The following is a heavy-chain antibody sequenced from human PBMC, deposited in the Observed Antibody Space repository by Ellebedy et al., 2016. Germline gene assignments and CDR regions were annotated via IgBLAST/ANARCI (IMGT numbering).Heavy chain of an antibody. Sequence: GGSLRLSCAASGFTVSTNYMKWVRQAPGKGLEWVSAIFCDGNTYYADSVKGRFTISRDNSKNTLYLQMNSLRAEDTAVYYCARGVGSGWFDPWGQGTLVTVSS. CDR2: IFCDGNT. D-gene: IGHD2-15*01. CDR1: GFTVSTNY. V-gene: IGHV3-53*01. J-gene: IGHJ5*02. CDR3: ARGVGSGWFDP.